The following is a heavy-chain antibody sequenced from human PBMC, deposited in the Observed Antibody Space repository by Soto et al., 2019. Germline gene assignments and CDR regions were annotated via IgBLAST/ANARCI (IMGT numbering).Heavy chain of an antibody. V-gene: IGHV4-4*02. Sequence: QVQLQESGPGLVKPSGTLSLTCAVSSGSISSSNWWSWVRQPPGKGLEWIGEIYHSGSTNYNPSLKSRVTISVDKSKTQFSLKLSSVTAADTAVYYCARAYYYGSGSPTLFDYWGQGTLVTVSS. CDR2: IYHSGST. CDR1: SGSISSSNW. CDR3: ARAYYYGSGSPTLFDY. J-gene: IGHJ4*02. D-gene: IGHD3-10*01.